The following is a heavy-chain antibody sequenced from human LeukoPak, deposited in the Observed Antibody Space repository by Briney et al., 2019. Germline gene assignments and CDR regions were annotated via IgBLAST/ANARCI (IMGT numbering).Heavy chain of an antibody. CDR2: IDTNTGKP. CDR1: GYSLTKYA. D-gene: IGHD3-10*01. J-gene: IGHJ6*03. V-gene: IGHV7-4-1*02. Sequence: ASVKVSCKASGYSLTKYAINWVRQVPGQGPEWMGWIDTNTGKPAYAQAFTGRFVFSLDTSVSTAYLQISSLKAEDTAVYYCAREGAYYGSGSYSYYYYMDVWGRGTTVTVSS. CDR3: AREGAYYGSGSYSYYYYMDV.